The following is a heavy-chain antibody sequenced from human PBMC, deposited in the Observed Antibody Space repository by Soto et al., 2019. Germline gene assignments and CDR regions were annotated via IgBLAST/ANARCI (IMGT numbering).Heavy chain of an antibody. J-gene: IGHJ4*02. CDR2: IYPGDSDT. CDR1: GYRFTSYW. CDR3: ARTFVNGSGWSDYFES. V-gene: IGHV5-51*01. Sequence: GESLKISCNGSGYRFTSYWIGWVRQMPGKGLEWMGIIYPGDSDTRYSPSFQGLVTISADKSISTAYLQWSSLKASDTAVYYCARTFVNGSGWSDYFESWGQGTLVTVYS. D-gene: IGHD6-19*01.